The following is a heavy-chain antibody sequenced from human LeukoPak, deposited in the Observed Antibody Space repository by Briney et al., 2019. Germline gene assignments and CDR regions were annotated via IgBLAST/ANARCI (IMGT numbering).Heavy chain of an antibody. D-gene: IGHD3-9*01. Sequence: GRSLRLSCAASGFTFSSYAMHWVRQAPGKGLEWVAVISYDGSNKYYADSVKGRFTISRDNSKNTLYLQMNSLRAEDTAVYYCARDRAASYDILTGYHYYYYMDVWGKGTTVTVSS. CDR2: ISYDGSNK. CDR3: ARDRAASYDILTGYHYYYYMDV. J-gene: IGHJ6*03. V-gene: IGHV3-30*04. CDR1: GFTFSSYA.